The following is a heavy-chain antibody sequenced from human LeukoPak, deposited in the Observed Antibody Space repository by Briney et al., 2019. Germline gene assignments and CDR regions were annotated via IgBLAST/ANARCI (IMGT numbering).Heavy chain of an antibody. CDR1: GFTFSSYD. CDR3: AKAPVTTCRGAFCYPFDY. J-gene: IGHJ4*02. CDR2: ISVSGGST. V-gene: IGHV3-23*01. Sequence: GGSLRLSCAASGFTFSSYDMTWVRQAPGKRLEWVSGISVSGGSTYYADSVKGRFTISRDSSKNTLFLQMNRLRPEDAAVYYCAKAPVTTCRGAFCYPFDYWGLGTLVTVSS. D-gene: IGHD2-15*01.